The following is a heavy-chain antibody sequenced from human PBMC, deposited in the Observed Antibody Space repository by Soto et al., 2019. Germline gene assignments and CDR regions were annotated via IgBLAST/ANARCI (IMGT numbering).Heavy chain of an antibody. CDR2: IWYDGSNT. D-gene: IGHD5-18*01. CDR1: GFTFSNYG. J-gene: IGHJ4*02. Sequence: GGSLRLSCAASGFTFSNYGMHWVRQAPGKGLEWVAVIWYDGSNTYYAVSLKGRLTISRDNSKNTVYLQMNSLRDEDTAVYYCARGFGSYGYSVLNYWGPGTLVPVSS. CDR3: ARGFGSYGYSVLNY. V-gene: IGHV3-33*01.